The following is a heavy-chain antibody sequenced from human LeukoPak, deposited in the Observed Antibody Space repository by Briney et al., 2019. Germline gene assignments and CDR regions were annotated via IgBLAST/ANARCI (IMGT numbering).Heavy chain of an antibody. CDR3: AKDKIRLYCSGGSCYFDY. CDR2: ISSSSSYI. CDR1: GFTFSSYS. D-gene: IGHD2-15*01. J-gene: IGHJ4*02. Sequence: GGSLRLSCAASGFTFSSYSMNWVRQAPGKGLEWVSSISSSSSYIYYADSVKGRFTISRDNSKNTLYLQMNSLRAEDTAVYYCAKDKIRLYCSGGSCYFDYWGQGTLVTVSS. V-gene: IGHV3-21*01.